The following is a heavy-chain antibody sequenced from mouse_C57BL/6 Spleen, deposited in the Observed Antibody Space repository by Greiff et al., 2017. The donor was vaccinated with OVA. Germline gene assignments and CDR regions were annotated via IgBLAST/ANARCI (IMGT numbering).Heavy chain of an antibody. D-gene: IGHD3-3*01. CDR1: GYTFTSYD. Sequence: VQVVESGPELVKPGASVKLSCKASGYTFTSYDINWVKQRPGQGLEWIGWIYPRDGSTKYNEKFKGKATLTVDTSSSTAYMELHSLTSEDSAVYFCAKDLPRDAMDYWGQGTSVTVSS. J-gene: IGHJ4*01. CDR3: AKDLPRDAMDY. CDR2: IYPRDGST. V-gene: IGHV1-85*01.